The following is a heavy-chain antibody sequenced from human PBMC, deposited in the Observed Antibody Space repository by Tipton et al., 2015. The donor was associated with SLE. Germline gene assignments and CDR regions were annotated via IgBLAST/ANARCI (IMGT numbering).Heavy chain of an antibody. Sequence: LRLSCTVSVASITSNSWRWIRQPPGEGLEWLGYIYYTGSTNYNPSLTSRVTILVDTSKNQFSLKLSSVTAADTAMYYCARYGSQVGLTAFDIWGQGTMVIVSS. V-gene: IGHV4-59*01. CDR3: ARYGSQVGLTAFDI. D-gene: IGHD3-10*01. CDR1: VASITSNS. CDR2: IYYTGST. J-gene: IGHJ3*02.